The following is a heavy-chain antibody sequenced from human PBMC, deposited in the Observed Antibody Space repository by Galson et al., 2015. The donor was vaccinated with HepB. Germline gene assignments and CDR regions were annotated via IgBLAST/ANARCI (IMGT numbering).Heavy chain of an antibody. D-gene: IGHD5-18*01. V-gene: IGHV4-34*01. J-gene: IGHJ4*02. CDR3: AGPPNVDTAMEHQNPFDY. CDR2: INHSGST. CDR1: GGSFSGYY. Sequence: SETLSLTCAVYGGSFSGYYWSWIRQPPGKGLEWIGEINHSGSTNYNPSLKSRVTISVDTSKNQFSLKLSSVTAADTAVYYCAGPPNVDTAMEHQNPFDYWGQGTLVTVSS.